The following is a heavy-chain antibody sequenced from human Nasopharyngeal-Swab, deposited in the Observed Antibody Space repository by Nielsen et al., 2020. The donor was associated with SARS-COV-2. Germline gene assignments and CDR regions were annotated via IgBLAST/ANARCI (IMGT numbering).Heavy chain of an antibody. Sequence: WVRQAPGQGLEWMGRINPNSGGTNYAQKFQGRVTMTRDTSISTAYMELSSLRSEDTAVYYCAKDAVPLAAAGTGVGYFDYWGQGTLVTVSS. J-gene: IGHJ4*02. V-gene: IGHV1-2*06. CDR3: AKDAVPLAAAGTGVGYFDY. CDR2: INPNSGGT. D-gene: IGHD6-13*01.